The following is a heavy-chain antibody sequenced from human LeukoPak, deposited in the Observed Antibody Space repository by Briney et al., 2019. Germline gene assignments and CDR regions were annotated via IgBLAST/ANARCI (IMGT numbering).Heavy chain of an antibody. Sequence: GGTLRLSCAASGFTFSRYDMHWFRQATGKGLKGVAAIGTVVDPYYPSSVKSLFTISRENAKNSLYLQMHSLRAWTTAVYYCARGFLGDAFDIWGEGKLV. V-gene: IGHV3-13*05. J-gene: IGHJ3*02. CDR1: GFTFSRYD. CDR3: ARGFLGDAFDI. CDR2: IGTVVDP. D-gene: IGHD3-3*01.